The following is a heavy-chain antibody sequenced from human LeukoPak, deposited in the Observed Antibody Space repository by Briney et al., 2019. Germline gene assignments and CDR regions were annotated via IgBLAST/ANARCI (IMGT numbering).Heavy chain of an antibody. CDR2: INPNNGGT. CDR1: GYTFSDYY. V-gene: IGHV1-2*04. CDR3: ARADEASLLGD. J-gene: IGHJ3*01. Sequence: ASVKVSCRASGYTFSDYYMHWVRQAPGQGLEWMGWINPNNGGTIYAQRFQGCVTMTRDTSISTAYMELSRLTSDDTAVYYCARADEASLLGDWGQGTMVTVSS. D-gene: IGHD3-10*01.